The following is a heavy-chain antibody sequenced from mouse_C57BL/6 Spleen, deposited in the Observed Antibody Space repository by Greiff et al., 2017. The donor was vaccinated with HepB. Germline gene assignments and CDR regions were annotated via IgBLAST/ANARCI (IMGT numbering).Heavy chain of an antibody. D-gene: IGHD2-4*01. CDR1: GYTFTSYW. CDR3: ARRDYYDAMDY. V-gene: IGHV1-64*01. Sequence: QVQLQQSGAELVKPGASVKLSCKASGYTFTSYWMHWVKQRPGQGLEWIGMIHPNSGSTNYNEKFKSKATLTVDKSSSTAYMQLSSLTSEDSAVYYCARRDYYDAMDYWGQGTSVTVSS. CDR2: IHPNSGST. J-gene: IGHJ4*01.